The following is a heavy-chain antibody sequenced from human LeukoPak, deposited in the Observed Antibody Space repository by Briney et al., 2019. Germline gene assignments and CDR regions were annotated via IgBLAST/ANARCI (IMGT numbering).Heavy chain of an antibody. Sequence: GESLKISCKGSGYSFTSYWIGWVRQMPGKGLEWMGIIYPGDSDTRYSPSFQGQVTISADKSISTAYLRWSSLKASDTAMYYCARQQAYYGSGSYYSYDAFDIWGQGTMVTVSS. J-gene: IGHJ3*02. V-gene: IGHV5-51*01. D-gene: IGHD3-10*01. CDR1: GYSFTSYW. CDR2: IYPGDSDT. CDR3: ARQQAYYGSGSYYSYDAFDI.